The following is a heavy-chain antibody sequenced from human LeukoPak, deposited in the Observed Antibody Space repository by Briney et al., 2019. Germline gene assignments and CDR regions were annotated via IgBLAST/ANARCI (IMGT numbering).Heavy chain of an antibody. Sequence: PSETLSLTCAVYGGSFSGYYWSWIRQPPGKGLEWIGYIYYSGSTNYNPSLKSRVTISVDTSKNQFSLKLSSVTAADTAVYYCARGSVVRGVWFDPWGQGTLVTVSS. CDR3: ARGSVVRGVWFDP. V-gene: IGHV4-59*01. D-gene: IGHD3-10*01. J-gene: IGHJ5*02. CDR2: IYYSGST. CDR1: GGSFSGYY.